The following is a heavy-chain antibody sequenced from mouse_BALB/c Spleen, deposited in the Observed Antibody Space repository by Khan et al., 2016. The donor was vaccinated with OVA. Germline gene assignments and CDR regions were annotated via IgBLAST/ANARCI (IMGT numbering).Heavy chain of an antibody. CDR1: GFTFSSFG. D-gene: IGHD4-1*01. CDR2: INSGSSTI. CDR3: ARGNWAY. V-gene: IGHV5-17*02. Sequence: LVQSGGSRKLSCAASGFTFSSFGMHWVCQAPEKGLEWVAYINSGSSTIYYADPVKGRFTISRDNPKNTLFLQMTSLRSEDTAMYYCARGNWAYWGQGTTLTVSS. J-gene: IGHJ2*01.